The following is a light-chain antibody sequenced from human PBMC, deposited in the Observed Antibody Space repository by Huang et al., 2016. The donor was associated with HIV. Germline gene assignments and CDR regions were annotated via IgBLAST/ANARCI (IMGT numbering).Light chain of an antibody. CDR3: QQYDYLPLT. CDR2: DAS. V-gene: IGKV1-33*01. J-gene: IGKJ4*01. Sequence: DIRMTQSPSSLSASVGDRVTITCQAHQDISKYLHWYQQKPGTAPKLMIYDASNLETGVPSRFSGSGSGTHFTFTIRSLQPEDVATYYCQQYDYLPLTFGGGTKVQIK. CDR1: QDISKY.